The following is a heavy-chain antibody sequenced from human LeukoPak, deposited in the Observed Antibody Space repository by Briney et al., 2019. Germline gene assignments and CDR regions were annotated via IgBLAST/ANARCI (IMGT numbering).Heavy chain of an antibody. V-gene: IGHV3-15*01. CDR2: IKSKTDGGTT. CDR3: AKPYYDFWSGFVN. J-gene: IGHJ4*02. CDR1: GFTFSNAW. Sequence: GGSLRLSCAASGFTFSNAWMSWVRQAPGKGLEWVGRIKSKTDGGTTDYTAPVKGRFTISRDDSKNTLYLQMNSLRAEDTAVYYCAKPYYDFWSGFVNWGQGTLVTVSS. D-gene: IGHD3-3*01.